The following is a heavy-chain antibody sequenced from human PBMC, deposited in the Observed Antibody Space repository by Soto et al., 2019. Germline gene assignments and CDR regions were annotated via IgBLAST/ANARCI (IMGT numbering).Heavy chain of an antibody. CDR3: ARDYYYASSVYRDY. V-gene: IGHV3-48*01. Sequence: HPGGSLRLSCAASGFTFSSYSMNWVRQAPGKGLEWLSYISSTGGTIFYADSVKGRFTISRDNAKNSLYLQMNSLRAEDTAVYYCARDYYYASSVYRDYWGQGT. CDR2: ISSTGGTI. D-gene: IGHD3-22*01. J-gene: IGHJ4*02. CDR1: GFTFSSYS.